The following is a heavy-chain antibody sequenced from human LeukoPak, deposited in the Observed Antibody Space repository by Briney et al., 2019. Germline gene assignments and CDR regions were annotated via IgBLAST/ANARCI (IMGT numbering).Heavy chain of an antibody. V-gene: IGHV4-39*01. CDR1: VGSISSISYY. CDR2: IYYSGST. D-gene: IGHD5-18*01. J-gene: IGHJ4*02. CDR3: ARHGRGYSYGKIDY. Sequence: SETLSLTCTVSVGSISSISYYWGWIRQPPGKGLEWIGSIYYSGSTYYNPSLKSRVTISVDTSKNQFSLKLSSVTAADTAVYYCARHGRGYSYGKIDYWGQGTLVTVSS.